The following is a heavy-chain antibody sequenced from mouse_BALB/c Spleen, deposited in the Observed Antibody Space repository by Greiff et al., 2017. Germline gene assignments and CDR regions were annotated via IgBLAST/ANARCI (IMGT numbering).Heavy chain of an antibody. J-gene: IGHJ4*01. CDR1: GYSFTGYY. CDR3: AEGTTGDAMDY. D-gene: IGHD1-1*01. CDR2: INPYNGAT. Sequence: EVQGVESGPELVKPGASVKISCKASGYSFTGYYMHWVKQSHVKSLEWIGRINPYNGATSYNQNFKDKASLTVDKSSSTAYMELHSLTSEDSAVYYCAEGTTGDAMDYWGQGTSVTVSS. V-gene: IGHV1-31*01.